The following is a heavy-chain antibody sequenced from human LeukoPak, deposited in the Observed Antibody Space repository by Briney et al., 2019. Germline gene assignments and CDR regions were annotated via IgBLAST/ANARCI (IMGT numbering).Heavy chain of an antibody. J-gene: IGHJ6*02. CDR3: ASHDYGDYYGMDV. CDR2: IYYSGST. V-gene: IGHV4-30-4*01. D-gene: IGHD4-17*01. Sequence: SQTLSLTCTVSGGSISSGDYYWSWIRQPPGKGLEWIGYIYYSGSTYYNPSLKSRVTISVDTSKNLFSLKLSSVTAADTAVYYCASHDYGDYYGMDVWGQGTTVTVSS. CDR1: GGSISSGDYY.